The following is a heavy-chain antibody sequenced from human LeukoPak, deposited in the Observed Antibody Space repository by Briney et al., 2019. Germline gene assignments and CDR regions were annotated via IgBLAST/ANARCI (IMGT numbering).Heavy chain of an antibody. CDR1: GFTFDNYA. D-gene: IGHD3-10*02. Sequence: GGSLRLSCAASGFTFDNYAMNWVRQAPGKELEWVSYISGGGAKRHYSDSVKGRFTISRDNPKNTLYLQINNLRAEDTAMYYCAKCSAGYYNDAFDIWGRGTMVTVSS. CDR2: ISGGGAKR. J-gene: IGHJ3*02. CDR3: AKCSAGYYNDAFDI. V-gene: IGHV3-23*01.